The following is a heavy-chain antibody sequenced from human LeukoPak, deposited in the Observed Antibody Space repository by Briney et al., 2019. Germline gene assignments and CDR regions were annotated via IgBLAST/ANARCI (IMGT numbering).Heavy chain of an antibody. Sequence: GGSLRLSCAASGFTFSTYVMGWVRQAPGKGLEWVSAISDSGGSTYYADSVKGRFSISRDNSKNTLYLQMNSLRAEDTAVYYCARDVGGYNPFDSWGQGTLVTVSS. D-gene: IGHD5-24*01. CDR3: ARDVGGYNPFDS. CDR1: GFTFSTYV. J-gene: IGHJ4*02. V-gene: IGHV3-23*01. CDR2: ISDSGGST.